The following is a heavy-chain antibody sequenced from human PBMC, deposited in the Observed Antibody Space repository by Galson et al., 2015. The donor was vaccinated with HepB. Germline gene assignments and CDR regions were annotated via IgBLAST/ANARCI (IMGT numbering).Heavy chain of an antibody. D-gene: IGHD5-18*01. CDR2: ISSSSSYI. CDR3: ATSHEYSYGYPFDY. V-gene: IGHV3-21*01. Sequence: SLRLSCAASGFTFSSYSMNWVRQAPGKGLEWVSSISSSSSYIYYADSVKGRFTISRDNAKNSLYLQMNSLRAEDTAVYYCATSHEYSYGYPFDYWGQGTLVTVSS. CDR1: GFTFSSYS. J-gene: IGHJ4*02.